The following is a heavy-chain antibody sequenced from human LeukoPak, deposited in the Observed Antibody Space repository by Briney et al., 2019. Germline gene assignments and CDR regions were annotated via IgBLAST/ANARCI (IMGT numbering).Heavy chain of an antibody. Sequence: SETLSLTCTVSGGSISSSSYYWGWIRQPPGKGLEWIGSIYYSGSTYYNPSLKSRVTISVDTSKNQFSLKLSSVTAADTAVYYCARGRDQIDYWGQGTLVAVSS. CDR1: GGSISSSSYY. D-gene: IGHD3-10*01. CDR2: IYYSGST. CDR3: ARGRDQIDY. V-gene: IGHV4-39*07. J-gene: IGHJ4*02.